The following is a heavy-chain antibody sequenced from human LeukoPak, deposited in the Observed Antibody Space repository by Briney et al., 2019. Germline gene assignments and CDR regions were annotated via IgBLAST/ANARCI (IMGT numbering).Heavy chain of an antibody. CDR1: GFTVSSNY. CDR2: ISSSSSYI. CDR3: APREAEG. Sequence: GGSLRLSCAASGFTVSSNYMSWARQAPGKGLEWVSSISSSSSYIYYADSVKGRFTISRDNAKNSLYLQMNSLRAEDTAVYYCAPREAEGWGQGTLVTVSS. V-gene: IGHV3-21*01. D-gene: IGHD1-14*01. J-gene: IGHJ4*02.